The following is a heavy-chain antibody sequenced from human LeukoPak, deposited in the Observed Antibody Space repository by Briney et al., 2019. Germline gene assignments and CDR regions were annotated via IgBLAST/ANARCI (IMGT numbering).Heavy chain of an antibody. CDR1: GGTFSSYA. CDR2: ISTYNGNT. D-gene: IGHD2-2*01. CDR3: ARGPQLLSGVDY. V-gene: IGHV1-18*01. Sequence: ASVKVSCKASGGTFSSYAISWVRQAPGQGLEWMGWISTYNGNTNYVQKLQGRVTMTTDTSTSTAYMELRSLRSDDTAVLYCARGPQLLSGVDYWGQGTLVTVSS. J-gene: IGHJ4*02.